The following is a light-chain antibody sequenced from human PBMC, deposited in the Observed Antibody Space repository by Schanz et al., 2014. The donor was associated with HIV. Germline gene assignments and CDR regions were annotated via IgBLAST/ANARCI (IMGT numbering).Light chain of an antibody. J-gene: IGKJ4*01. CDR1: QSVSSK. V-gene: IGKV3-20*01. CDR3: QQYGRTLT. CDR2: GAS. Sequence: EIVMTQSPATLSVSPGERATLSCRASQSVSSKLAWYQQKPGQALRLLIYGASSRAIGIPDRFSGSGSGTDFTLTISRLEPEDFAVYYCQQYGRTLTFGGGTKVEIK.